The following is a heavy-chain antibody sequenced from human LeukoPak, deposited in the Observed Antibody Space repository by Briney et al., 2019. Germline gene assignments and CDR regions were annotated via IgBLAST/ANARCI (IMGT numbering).Heavy chain of an antibody. CDR2: IYPGDSDT. CDR1: GYNFANYW. CDR3: ARITTSGWYADY. Sequence: GDSLKISCKGSGYNFANYWIGWVRQMPGKGLEWMGIIYPGDSDTRCSPSFQGQVTISADRSISTAYLQWSSLKASDSAIYYCARITTSGWYADYWGQGTLVTVS. V-gene: IGHV5-51*01. J-gene: IGHJ4*02. D-gene: IGHD6-19*01.